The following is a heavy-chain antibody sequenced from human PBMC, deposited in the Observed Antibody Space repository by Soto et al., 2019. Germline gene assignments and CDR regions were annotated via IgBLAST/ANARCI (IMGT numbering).Heavy chain of an antibody. CDR3: ARESSTWNQSCSRTTCALDQ. D-gene: IGHD2-2*01. CDR2: IFPQSGAT. J-gene: IGHJ4*02. V-gene: IGHV1-2*02. Sequence: QVQLVQSGAEVKKPGASVRVSCKSSGYTFSDYNVHWVQQAPGQGLEWLGWIFPQSGATKYTQRLQGRVTMTRDTSISAVYMELSGLRSDDTAAYYCARESSTWNQSCSRTTCALDQWGQGTLVIVSS. CDR1: GYTFSDYN.